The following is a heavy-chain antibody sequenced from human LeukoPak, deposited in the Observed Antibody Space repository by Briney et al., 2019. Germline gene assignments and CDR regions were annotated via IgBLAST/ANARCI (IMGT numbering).Heavy chain of an antibody. CDR3: ARGAGILWFGEIRSYYMDV. D-gene: IGHD3-10*01. Sequence: SVKVSCKASGGTFSSYAISWVRQARGQGLEWMGGIIPLFGTANYAQKFQGRVTITADESTSTAYMELSSLRSEDTAVYYCARGAGILWFGEIRSYYMDVWGKGTTVTISS. J-gene: IGHJ6*03. CDR2: IIPLFGTA. CDR1: GGTFSSYA. V-gene: IGHV1-69*13.